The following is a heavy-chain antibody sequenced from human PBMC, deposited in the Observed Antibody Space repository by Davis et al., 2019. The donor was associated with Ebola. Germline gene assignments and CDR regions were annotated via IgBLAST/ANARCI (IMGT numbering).Heavy chain of an antibody. CDR1: GFTFRSFP. J-gene: IGHJ4*02. D-gene: IGHD6-13*01. CDR2: ISYDGSNI. V-gene: IGHV3-30*04. Sequence: PGGSLRLSCAASGFTFRSFPMHWVRQAPGKGLEWVAVISYDGSNIYYVDSVKGRFTISRDNSKNALYLQMSSLRTEDTAVYYCARIAAAGTLINYYFDYWGQGTLVTVSS. CDR3: ARIAAAGTLINYYFDY.